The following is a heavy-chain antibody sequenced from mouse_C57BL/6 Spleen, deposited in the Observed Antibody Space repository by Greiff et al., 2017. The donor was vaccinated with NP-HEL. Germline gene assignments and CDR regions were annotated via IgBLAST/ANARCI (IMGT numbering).Heavy chain of an antibody. V-gene: IGHV3-6*01. D-gene: IGHD2-4*01. J-gene: IGHJ4*01. CDR1: GYSITSGYY. CDR2: ISYDGSN. Sequence: ESGPGLVKPSQSLSLTCSVTGYSITSGYYWNWIRQFPGNKLEWMGYISYDGSNNYNPSLKNRISITRDTSKNQFFLKLNSVTTEDTATYYCARDRGYDYDRAMDYWGQGTSVTVSS. CDR3: ARDRGYDYDRAMDY.